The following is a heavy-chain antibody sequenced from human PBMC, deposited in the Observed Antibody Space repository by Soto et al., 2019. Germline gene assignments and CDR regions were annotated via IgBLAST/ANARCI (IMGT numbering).Heavy chain of an antibody. CDR1: GYTFSTYG. D-gene: IGHD1-26*01. CDR3: ARDHGGSYQADSFDP. V-gene: IGHV1-18*01. Sequence: QVQLVQSGVEVKKPGASVKVSCKASGYTFSTYGIRWVRQAPGQGLEWMGWISPYDGDTNYGDRLQGRVTMSTDTSTTTAYMELRSLRSDDTAMYYCARDHGGSYQADSFDPWGQGTLVIVSS. J-gene: IGHJ5*02. CDR2: ISPYDGDT.